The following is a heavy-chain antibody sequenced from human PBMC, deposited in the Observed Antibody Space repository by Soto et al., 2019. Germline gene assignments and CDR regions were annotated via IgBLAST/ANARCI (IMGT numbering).Heavy chain of an antibody. D-gene: IGHD2-15*01. V-gene: IGHV3-48*01. CDR2: ISSSSTI. CDR3: LSFYCSGGSCYHNEKFYY. Sequence: GGSLRLSCAASGFTFSSYSMNWVRQAPGKGLEWVSYISSSSTIYYADSVKGRFTISRDNAKNSLYLQMNSLRAEDTAVYYCLSFYCSGGSCYHNEKFYYWGQGTLVTVSS. J-gene: IGHJ4*02. CDR1: GFTFSSYS.